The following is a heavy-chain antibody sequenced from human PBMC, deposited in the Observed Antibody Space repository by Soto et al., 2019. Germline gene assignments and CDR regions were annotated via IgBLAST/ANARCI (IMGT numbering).Heavy chain of an antibody. Sequence: PGGSLRLSCATSGFTFSTYAMSWVRQTPGKGLEWVSAISGSAYSTTYYASSVKGRFTISRDNSKNTLYLQMNRLRVEDTAIYYCAKDPLARYDSSGHLYYYGMDVWGQGTTVTVSS. CDR1: GFTFSTYA. CDR3: AKDPLARYDSSGHLYYYGMDV. D-gene: IGHD3-22*01. CDR2: ISGSAYSTT. V-gene: IGHV3-23*01. J-gene: IGHJ6*02.